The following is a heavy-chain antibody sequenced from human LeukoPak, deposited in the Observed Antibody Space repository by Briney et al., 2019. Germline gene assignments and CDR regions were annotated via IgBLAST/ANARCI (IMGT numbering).Heavy chain of an antibody. Sequence: GGSLRLSCTAAGFTFSSYSMSWVRQAPGKGLEWVSYISSSTTTTYYADSVKGRFTISGDNAENSLFLQMNSLRAEDTAVYYCARDPIVTTIQRFDYWGRGTLVTVSS. CDR2: ISSSTTTT. CDR3: ARDPIVTTIQRFDY. J-gene: IGHJ4*02. CDR1: GFTFSSYS. D-gene: IGHD5-12*01. V-gene: IGHV3-48*01.